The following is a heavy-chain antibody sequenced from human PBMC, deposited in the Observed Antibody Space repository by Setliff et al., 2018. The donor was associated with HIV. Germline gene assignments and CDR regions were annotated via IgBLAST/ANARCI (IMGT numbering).Heavy chain of an antibody. CDR1: GGSITSYY. V-gene: IGHV4-4*07. J-gene: IGHJ4*02. CDR3: ARGGGTGSFDY. CDR2: IYISGST. Sequence: PSETLSLTCTVSGGSITSYYWSWIRQPAGKGLEWFGRIYISGSTNYNPSFESRVTMSIDTSKNQFSLKLSSVTAADTAVYYCARGGGTGSFDYWGQGILVTVSS. D-gene: IGHD3-16*01.